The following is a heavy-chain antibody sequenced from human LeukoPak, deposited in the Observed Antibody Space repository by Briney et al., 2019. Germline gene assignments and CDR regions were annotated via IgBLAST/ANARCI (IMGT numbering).Heavy chain of an antibody. D-gene: IGHD2-2*02. J-gene: IGHJ4*02. V-gene: IGHV4-34*01. CDR1: GGSFSGYY. CDR3: ARGWYQLLYHPPDY. CDR2: INHSGST. Sequence: PSETLSLTCAVYGGSFSGYYWSWIRQPPGKGLEWIGEINHSGSTNYNPSLKSRVTISVDTSKNQFSLKLSSVTAADTAVYYCARGWYQLLYHPPDYWGQGTLVTVSS.